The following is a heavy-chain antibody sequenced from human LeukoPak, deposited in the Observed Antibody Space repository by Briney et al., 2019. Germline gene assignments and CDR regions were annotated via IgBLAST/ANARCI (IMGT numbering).Heavy chain of an antibody. CDR3: ARDKNYYDSSGRRKVTDY. CDR1: GFTFSSYE. CDR2: ISSSGNTI. D-gene: IGHD3-22*01. J-gene: IGHJ4*02. Sequence: GGSLRLSCAASGFTFSSYEMNWVRQAPGKGLEWVSYISSSGNTIYYADSVKGRFTISRDNAKNSLYLQMNSLRAEDTAIYYCARDKNYYDSSGRRKVTDYWGQGTLVTVSS. V-gene: IGHV3-48*03.